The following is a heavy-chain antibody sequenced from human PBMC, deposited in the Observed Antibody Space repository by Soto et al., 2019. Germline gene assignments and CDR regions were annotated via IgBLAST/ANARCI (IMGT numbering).Heavy chain of an antibody. Sequence: SETLSLTCAVYGGSFSGYYWSWIRQPPGKGLEWIGEINHSGSTNYNPSLKSRVTISVDTSKNQFSLRLSSVTAADTAVYYCARVIGGVIAYFDYWGQGTLVTVSS. J-gene: IGHJ4*02. CDR3: ARVIGGVIAYFDY. CDR2: INHSGST. D-gene: IGHD3-16*02. V-gene: IGHV4-34*01. CDR1: GGSFSGYY.